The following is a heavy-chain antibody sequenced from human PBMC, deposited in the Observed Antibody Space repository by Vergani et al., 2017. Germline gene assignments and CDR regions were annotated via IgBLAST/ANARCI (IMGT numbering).Heavy chain of an antibody. V-gene: IGHV1-18*01. CDR2: ISAFDDKT. CDR1: GYTFTNYG. D-gene: IGHD3-9*01. CDR3: AGGNYYDILTGPYYFDY. J-gene: IGHJ4*02. Sequence: QVQLVQSGAEVKKPGASVKVSCKASGYTFTNYGISWVRQAPGQGLEWMGWISAFDDKTHHAQKLQGRVTMTTVTSTNTAYMELRSLTSDDTAVYYCAGGNYYDILTGPYYFDYWGQGTLVTVSS.